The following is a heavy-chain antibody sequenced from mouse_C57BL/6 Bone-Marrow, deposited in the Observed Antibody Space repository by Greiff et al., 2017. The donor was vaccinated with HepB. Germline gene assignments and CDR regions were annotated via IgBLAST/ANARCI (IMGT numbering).Heavy chain of an antibody. V-gene: IGHV5-4*01. CDR3: ARGGGYLAWFAY. CDR1: GFTFSSYA. CDR2: ISDGGSYT. Sequence: EVQLVESGGGLVKPGGSLKLSCAASGFTFSSYAMSWVRQTPEKRLEWVATISDGGSYTYYPDNVKGRFTISRDNAKNNLYLQMSHLKSEDTAMYYCARGGGYLAWFAYWGQGTLGTVSA. J-gene: IGHJ3*01. D-gene: IGHD2-2*01.